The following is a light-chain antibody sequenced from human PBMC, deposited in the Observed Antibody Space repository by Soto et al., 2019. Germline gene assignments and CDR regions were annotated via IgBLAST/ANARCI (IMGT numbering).Light chain of an antibody. CDR2: DNN. J-gene: IGLJ1*01. V-gene: IGLV1-51*01. CDR3: GTWDSSLSAGQV. CDR1: SSNIGNNY. Sequence: QSVLTQPPSVSAAPGQKVTISCSGSSSNIGNNYVSWYQQLPGTAPKLLIYDNNKRPSGIPDRFSGSKSGTSATLGITGLQTGDEADYYCGTWDSSLSAGQVFGPGTKVTVL.